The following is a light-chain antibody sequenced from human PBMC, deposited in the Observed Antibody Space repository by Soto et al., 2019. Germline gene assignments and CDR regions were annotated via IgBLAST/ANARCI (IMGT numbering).Light chain of an antibody. CDR1: QSISSY. CDR2: STF. Sequence: DIQMTQSPSSLSACVGDRVTITCRASQSISSYLHWYQQKPGEAPKLLIYSTFNLQSGVPSRFSGSGSGTDFTLTISSLQPEDSATYYCQQSNSFPLTFGGGTKVHIK. CDR3: QQSNSFPLT. J-gene: IGKJ4*01. V-gene: IGKV1-39*01.